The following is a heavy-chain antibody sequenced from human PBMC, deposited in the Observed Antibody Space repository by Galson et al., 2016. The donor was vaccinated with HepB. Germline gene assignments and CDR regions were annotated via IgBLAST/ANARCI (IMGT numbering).Heavy chain of an antibody. CDR2: ISRSGDST. J-gene: IGHJ4*02. Sequence: SLRLSCAASGFTFSNYGMTWVRQAPGKGLEVVSSISRSGDSTDYADSVKGRFTISRDNSKNTLSLQMSSLRADDTAVYYCAKRHEYCPPVGCSVDYWGQGTLVSVSS. D-gene: IGHD2/OR15-2a*01. CDR1: GFTFSNYG. V-gene: IGHV3-23*01. CDR3: AKRHEYCPPVGCSVDY.